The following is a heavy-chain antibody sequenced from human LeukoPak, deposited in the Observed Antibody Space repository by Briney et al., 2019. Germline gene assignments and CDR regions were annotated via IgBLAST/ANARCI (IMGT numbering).Heavy chain of an antibody. V-gene: IGHV1-46*01. CDR1: GYTFSSYY. CDR2: INPSGGRT. J-gene: IGHJ3*02. Sequence: ASVKVSCKASGYTFSSYYMHWVRQAPGQGLEWMGIINPSGGRTSYAQKFQGRVTTTRDTSTSTVYMELSSLRAEDTAVYYCARKGGSAWYEDAFDIWGQGTMVTVSS. CDR3: ARKGGSAWYEDAFDI. D-gene: IGHD6-19*01.